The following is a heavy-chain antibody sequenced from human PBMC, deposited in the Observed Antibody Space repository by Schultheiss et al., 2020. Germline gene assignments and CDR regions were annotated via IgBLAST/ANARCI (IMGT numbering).Heavy chain of an antibody. Sequence: SGPTLVKPTQTLTLTCTFSGFSLSTSGVGVGWIRQPPGKALEWLALIYWDDDKSYSPSLKSRLTITKDTSKNQVVLTMTNMDPVDTTTYYCARTGYSSRWTDFDHWGQGTLVTVSS. V-gene: IGHV2-5*02. D-gene: IGHD6-13*01. CDR1: GFSLSTSGVG. CDR2: IYWDDDK. J-gene: IGHJ4*02. CDR3: ARTGYSSRWTDFDH.